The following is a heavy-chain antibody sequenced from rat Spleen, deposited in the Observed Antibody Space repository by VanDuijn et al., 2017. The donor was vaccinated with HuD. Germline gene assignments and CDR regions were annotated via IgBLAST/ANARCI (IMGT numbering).Heavy chain of an antibody. CDR3: ARHWGY. Sequence: EVQLVESGGGLVQPGRSMKLSCVASGFTFSNCDMAWVRQAPKKGLEWVAYISYDGGITYYQDSVKGRFTISRDNAQSTLYLQMDSLRSEDTATYYCARHWGYWGQGVMVTVSS. CDR2: ISYDGGIT. J-gene: IGHJ2*01. D-gene: IGHD4-6*01. V-gene: IGHV5-25*01. CDR1: GFTFSNCD.